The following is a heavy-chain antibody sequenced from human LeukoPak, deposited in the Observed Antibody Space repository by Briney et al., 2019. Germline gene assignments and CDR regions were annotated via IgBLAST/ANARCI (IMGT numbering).Heavy chain of an antibody. CDR2: IIPIFGTA. CDR1: GGTSSSYA. D-gene: IGHD1-26*01. J-gene: IGHJ4*02. V-gene: IGHV1-69*13. CDR3: ARDGNVVGAKRWED. Sequence: SVKVSCKASGGTSSSYAISWVRQAPGQGLEWMGGIIPIFGTANYAQKFQGRVTITADESTSTAYMELSSLRSEDTAVYYCARDGNVVGAKRWEDWGQGTLVTVSS.